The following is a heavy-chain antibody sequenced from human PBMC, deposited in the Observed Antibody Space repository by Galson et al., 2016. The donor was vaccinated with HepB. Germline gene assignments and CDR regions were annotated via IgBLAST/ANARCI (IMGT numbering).Heavy chain of an antibody. V-gene: IGHV5-51*01. CDR3: ARLHCSGTSCFSGSAYFFDY. J-gene: IGHJ4*02. CDR1: GYSFTNSW. CDR2: IWPGDSHT. Sequence: SGAEVKKPGESLKISCKGSGYSFTNSWIAWVRQMPETGLEWVAIIWPGDSHTRYGPSFEGQVTISADNSITTAYLQWNSLKASDSAIYYCARLHCSGTSCFSGSAYFFDYWGQETLVTVSS. D-gene: IGHD2-15*01.